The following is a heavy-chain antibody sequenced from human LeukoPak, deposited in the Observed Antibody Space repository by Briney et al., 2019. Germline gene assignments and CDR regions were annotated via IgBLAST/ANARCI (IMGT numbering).Heavy chain of an antibody. J-gene: IGHJ4*02. CDR3: ATVLGYNAWYFDY. V-gene: IGHV3-23*01. Sequence: GGSLRLSCAASGFTFSSVAMSWVRQAPGKGLEWVSAISGSGHSAYYAESVKGRFTISRDNSKNTLFLQMISLRAEDTAIYYCATVLGYNAWYFDYWGQGTLVTVSS. CDR2: ISGSGHSA. D-gene: IGHD3-10*01. CDR1: GFTFSSVA.